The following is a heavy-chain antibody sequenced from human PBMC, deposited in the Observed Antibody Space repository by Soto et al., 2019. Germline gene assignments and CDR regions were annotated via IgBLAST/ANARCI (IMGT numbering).Heavy chain of an antibody. V-gene: IGHV3-23*01. CDR3: AKATATGGGAFEI. CDR1: GFICSSYD. CDR2: ILVGGST. Sequence: GGSLRLSCAVSGFICSSYDMSWVRQAPGKGLAWVSTILVGGSTHYEDSVQGRFTISRDTSKNTVYLHMNSLTAGDTAVYYCAKATATGGGAFEIYGQGTMVTVSS. D-gene: IGHD2-8*02. J-gene: IGHJ3*02.